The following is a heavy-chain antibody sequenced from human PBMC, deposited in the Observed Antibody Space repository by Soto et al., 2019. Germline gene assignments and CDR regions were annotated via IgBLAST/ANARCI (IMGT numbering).Heavy chain of an antibody. CDR3: ARGVAGSTIDY. Sequence: SETLSLTCTVSGGCISSYYWSWIRQPPGKGLEWIGYIYYCGSTNYNPSLKSRVTISVDTSKNQFSLKLSSVTAADTAVYYCARGVAGSTIDYWGQGTLVTVSS. CDR2: IYYCGST. CDR1: GGCISSYY. J-gene: IGHJ4*02. V-gene: IGHV4-59*01.